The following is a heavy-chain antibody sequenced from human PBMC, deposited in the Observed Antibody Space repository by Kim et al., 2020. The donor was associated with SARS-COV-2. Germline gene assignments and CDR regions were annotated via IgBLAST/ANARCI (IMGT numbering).Heavy chain of an antibody. CDR3: ARSDYDYVWGTYGLIKD. D-gene: IGHD3-16*01. CDR2: ISGSGRTT. V-gene: IGHV3-23*01. J-gene: IGHJ4*02. Sequence: GGSLRLSCAASGFIFNTYAMTWVRQAPGKGLEWISGISGSGRTTHYADSVKGRFTISRDNSEETLSLQMNSLRGEDTAVYYCARSDYDYVWGTYGLIKDWGQGTLVTVSS. CDR1: GFIFNTYA.